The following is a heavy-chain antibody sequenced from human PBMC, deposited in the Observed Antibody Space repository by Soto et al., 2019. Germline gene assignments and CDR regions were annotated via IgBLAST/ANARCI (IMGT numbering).Heavy chain of an antibody. CDR3: VKDGGALPNLVNYPFDI. J-gene: IGHJ3*02. D-gene: IGHD3-16*01. CDR1: GFTFSSYV. Sequence: VQLVESGGGVAQPGESLRLSCVASGFTFSSYVIHWFRQAPGKGLEWVALISTDGTEKQYTGSVKGRFTISRDNSKNTLYLQMNSLRTEDTAVYYCVKDGGALPNLVNYPFDIWGQETKVTVSS. V-gene: IGHV3-30*14. CDR2: ISTDGTEK.